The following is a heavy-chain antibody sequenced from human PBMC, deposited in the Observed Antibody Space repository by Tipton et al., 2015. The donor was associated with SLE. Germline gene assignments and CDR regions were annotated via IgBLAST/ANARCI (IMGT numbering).Heavy chain of an antibody. CDR3: AKDGPYSGTLAFDI. Sequence: SLRLSCAASGFTFSSYAMSWVRQAPGKGLEWVSGISWNSGSIGYADSVKGRFTISRDNAKNSLYLQMNSLRAEDTALYYCAKDGPYSGTLAFDIWGQGTMVTVSS. D-gene: IGHD1-26*01. V-gene: IGHV3-9*01. CDR2: ISWNSGSI. CDR1: GFTFSSYA. J-gene: IGHJ3*02.